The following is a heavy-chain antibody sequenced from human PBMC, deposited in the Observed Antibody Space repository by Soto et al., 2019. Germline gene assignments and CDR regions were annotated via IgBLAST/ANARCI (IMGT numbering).Heavy chain of an antibody. V-gene: IGHV4-39*01. CDR2: IYYSGST. D-gene: IGHD6-13*01. CDR1: GGSISSSSYY. J-gene: IGHJ5*02. CDR3: ARNPIAAAVNWFDP. Sequence: QLQLQESGPGLVKPSETLSLTRTVSGGSISSSSYYWGWIRQPPGKGLEWIGSIYYSGSTYYNPSLKSRVTISVDTSKNQFSLKLSSVTAADTAVYYCARNPIAAAVNWFDPWGQGTLVTVSS.